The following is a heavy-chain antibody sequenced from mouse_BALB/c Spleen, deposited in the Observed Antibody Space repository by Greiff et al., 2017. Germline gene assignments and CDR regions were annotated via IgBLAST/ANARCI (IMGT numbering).Heavy chain of an antibody. D-gene: IGHD1-1*02. J-gene: IGHJ2*01. V-gene: IGHV1-7*01. Sequence: VQLQQSGAELAKPGASVKMSCKASGYTFTSYWMHWVKQRPGQGLEWIGYINPSTGYTEYNQKFKDKATLTADKSSSTAYMQLSSLTSEDSAVYYCASGGYYLDYWGQGTTLTVSS. CDR1: GYTFTSYW. CDR2: INPSTGYT. CDR3: ASGGYYLDY.